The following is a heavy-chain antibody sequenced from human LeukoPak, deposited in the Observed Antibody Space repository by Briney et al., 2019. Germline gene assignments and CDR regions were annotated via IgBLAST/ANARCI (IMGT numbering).Heavy chain of an antibody. CDR3: ARDRVVRGMAEYYYYGMDV. CDR1: GFTFSSYG. CDR2: IWYDGSNK. Sequence: PGRSLRLSCAASGFTFSSYGMHWVRQAPGKGLEWVAVIWYDGSNKYYADSVKGRFTISRDNSKNTLYPQMNSLRAEDTAVYYCARDRVVRGMAEYYYYGMDVWGKGTTVTVSS. V-gene: IGHV3-33*01. D-gene: IGHD3-10*01. J-gene: IGHJ6*04.